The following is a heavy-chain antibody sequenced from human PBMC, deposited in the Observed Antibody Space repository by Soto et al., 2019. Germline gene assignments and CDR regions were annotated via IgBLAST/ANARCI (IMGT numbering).Heavy chain of an antibody. D-gene: IGHD4-17*01. CDR3: ASDYGDSYFDY. V-gene: IGHV4-59*01. CDR2: IYYSGST. Sequence: PSETLSLTCTVSGGSISSYYWSWIRQPPGKGLEWIGYIYYSGSTNYNPSLKSRVTISVDTSKNQFSLKLSSVTAADTAVYYCASDYGDSYFDYWGQGTLVNVSS. CDR1: GGSISSYY. J-gene: IGHJ4*02.